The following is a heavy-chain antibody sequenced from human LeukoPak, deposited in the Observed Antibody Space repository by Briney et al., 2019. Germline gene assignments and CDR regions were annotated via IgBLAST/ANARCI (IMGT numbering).Heavy chain of an antibody. D-gene: IGHD6-13*01. Sequence: PGGSLRLSCAASGFTLSGSAMHWVRQASGKGLEWVGRIRSKANSYATAYAASVKGRFTISRDDSKNTAYLQMNSLKTEDTAVYYCTSIAAAGTGHYYYYGMDVWGQGTTVTVSS. CDR3: TSIAAAGTGHYYYYGMDV. CDR2: IRSKANSYAT. J-gene: IGHJ6*02. CDR1: GFTLSGSA. V-gene: IGHV3-73*01.